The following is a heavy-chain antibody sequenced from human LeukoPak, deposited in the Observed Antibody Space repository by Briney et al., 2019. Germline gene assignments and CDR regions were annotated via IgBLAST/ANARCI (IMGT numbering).Heavy chain of an antibody. CDR1: GFTFSNYA. D-gene: IGHD6-13*01. Sequence: GGSLRLSCAASGFTFSNYAMHWVRQAPGKGLEWVAVISYDGSNKDYADSVKGRFTISRDNSKNTLYLQMNSLRVEDTAVYYCARDLSSPPHLVTYYYYMDVWGKGTMVTVSS. CDR3: ARDLSSPPHLVTYYYYMDV. V-gene: IGHV3-30*04. J-gene: IGHJ6*03. CDR2: ISYDGSNK.